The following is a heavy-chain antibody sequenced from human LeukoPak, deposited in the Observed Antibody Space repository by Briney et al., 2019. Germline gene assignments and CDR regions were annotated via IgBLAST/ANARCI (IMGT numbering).Heavy chain of an antibody. CDR2: IYSGGST. Sequence: GGSLRLSCAASGFTVSSNYMSWVRQAPGKGLEWVSVIYSGGSTYYTDSVKGRFTISRDNSKNTLYLQMNSLRAEDTAVYYCARDCYFDSCFWGQGTLVTVSS. CDR3: ARDCYFDSCF. J-gene: IGHJ4*02. CDR1: GFTVSSNY. D-gene: IGHD2-15*01. V-gene: IGHV3-53*01.